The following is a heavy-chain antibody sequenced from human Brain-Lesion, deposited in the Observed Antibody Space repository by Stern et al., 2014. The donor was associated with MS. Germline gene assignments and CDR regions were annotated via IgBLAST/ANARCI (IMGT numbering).Heavy chain of an antibody. CDR3: VRPDIMGTIWN. J-gene: IGHJ4*02. V-gene: IGHV4-39*01. CDR1: GGSITSSSYY. CDR2: VYYTGST. D-gene: IGHD1-26*01. Sequence: QVQLVQSGPGLVKPSETLSLTCTVSGGSITSSSYYRGWIRQPPGRGLEYIGTVYYTGSTFYDPALKSRVTISVDTSTQPIALKLTSVTAADTAVYYCVRPDIMGTIWNWGQGTLVTVSS.